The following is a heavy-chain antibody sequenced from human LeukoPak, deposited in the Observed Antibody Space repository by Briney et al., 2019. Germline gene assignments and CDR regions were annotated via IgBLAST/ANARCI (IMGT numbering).Heavy chain of an antibody. CDR2: LYYSGST. D-gene: IGHD4-17*01. CDR1: GVSISSGGFS. Sequence: SETLSLTCAVSGVSISSGGFSWSWIRQTPGKGLEWLGFLYYSGSTHYNPSLKTRITMSVDTSKNQFFLNLSSVTAADTACYYCVRGFDYAFRDWGQGIQVAVSS. CDR3: VRGFDYAFRD. V-gene: IGHV4-30-4*07. J-gene: IGHJ4*02.